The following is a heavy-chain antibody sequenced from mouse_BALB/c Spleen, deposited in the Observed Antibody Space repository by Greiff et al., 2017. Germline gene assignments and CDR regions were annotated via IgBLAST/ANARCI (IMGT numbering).Heavy chain of an antibody. CDR1: GFTFSDYY. J-gene: IGHJ4*01. CDR3: ARDTGMEYYAMDY. CDR2: ISDGGSYT. V-gene: IGHV5-4*02. D-gene: IGHD4-1*01. Sequence: DVMLVESGGGLVKPGGSLKLSCAASGFTFSDYYMYWVRQTPEKRLEWVATISDGGSYTYYPDSVKGRFTISRDNAKNNLYLQMSSLKSEDTAMYYCARDTGMEYYAMDYWGQGTSVTVSS.